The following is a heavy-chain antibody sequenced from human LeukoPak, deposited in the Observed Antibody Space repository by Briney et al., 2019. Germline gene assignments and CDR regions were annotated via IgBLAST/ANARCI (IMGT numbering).Heavy chain of an antibody. CDR2: IYSGGST. CDR1: GFTVSSNY. CDR3: AREGDSGSYRGGFDY. Sequence: GGSLRLSCAASGFTVSSNYMSWVRQAPGKGLEWVSVIYSGGSTYYEDSVKGRFTLSRHNSKHTLDLQMNSLRAEDTAVYYCAREGDSGSYRGGFDYWGQGTLVTVSS. V-gene: IGHV3-53*04. J-gene: IGHJ4*02. D-gene: IGHD1-26*01.